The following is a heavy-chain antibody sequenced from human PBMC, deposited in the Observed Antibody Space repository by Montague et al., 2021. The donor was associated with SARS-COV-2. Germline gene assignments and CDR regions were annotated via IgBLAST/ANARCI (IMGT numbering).Heavy chain of an antibody. CDR1: GFTFSSYC. Sequence: FLRLSCAASGFTFSSYCMHWVRQAPGKGLEWVAVIWYDGSIKYYADSVKGRFTISRDNSKNTLYLQMNSLSAEDTAVYYCAKEIIEVAADWYFDLWGRGTLVTVSS. CDR3: AKEIIEVAADWYFDL. CDR2: IWYDGSIK. D-gene: IGHD6-19*01. V-gene: IGHV3-33*06. J-gene: IGHJ2*01.